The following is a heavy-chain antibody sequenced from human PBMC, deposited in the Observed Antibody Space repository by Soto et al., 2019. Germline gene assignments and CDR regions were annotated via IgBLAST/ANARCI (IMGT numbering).Heavy chain of an antibody. CDR1: GFTFSSYA. V-gene: IGHV3-23*01. J-gene: IGHJ4*02. D-gene: IGHD6-13*01. CDR2: ISGSGGST. Sequence: EVQLLESGGGLVQPGGSLRLSCAASGFTFSSYAMSWVRQAPGRGLEWVSTISGSGGSTYYADSVKGRFTISRDNSKNTLFLQMNSLRAEDTAVYHCAKDQGTSWYEIDYWGQGTLVTVSS. CDR3: AKDQGTSWYEIDY.